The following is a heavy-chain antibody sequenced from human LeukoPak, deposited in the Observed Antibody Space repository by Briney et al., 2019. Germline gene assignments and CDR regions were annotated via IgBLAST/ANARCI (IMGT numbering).Heavy chain of an antibody. CDR1: GFTFSSYT. Sequence: GGSLRLSCAASGFTFSSYTMNWVRQAPGKGLEWVANIKQDGSEKYYVDSVKGRFTISRDNAKNSLYLQMNSLRAEDTAVYYCARDLIVGATYYFDYWGQGILVTVSS. CDR2: IKQDGSEK. CDR3: ARDLIVGATYYFDY. D-gene: IGHD1-26*01. V-gene: IGHV3-7*01. J-gene: IGHJ4*02.